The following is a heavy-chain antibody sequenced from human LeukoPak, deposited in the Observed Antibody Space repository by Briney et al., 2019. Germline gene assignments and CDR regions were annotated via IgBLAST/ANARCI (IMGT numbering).Heavy chain of an antibody. CDR2: IYYSGST. CDR3: ARSSGAFDY. D-gene: IGHD3-10*01. CDR1: GGSISSSSYY. V-gene: IGHV4-39*01. Sequence: PSETLSLTRTVSGGSISSSSYYWGWIRQPPGKGLEWIGSIYYSGSTYYNPSLKSRVTISVDTSKNQFSLKLSSVTAADTAVYYCARSSGAFDYWGQGTLVTVSS. J-gene: IGHJ4*02.